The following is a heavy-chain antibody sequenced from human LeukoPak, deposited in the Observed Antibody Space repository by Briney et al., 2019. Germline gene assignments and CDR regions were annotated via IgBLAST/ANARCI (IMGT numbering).Heavy chain of an antibody. J-gene: IGHJ6*02. Sequence: GGSLRLSCSVSGFTFSSYSMNWVRQAPGKGLEWVLYISSSSTTIKYADSVKGRFTISRDNAKNSLYLQMNSLRDEDTAVYYCARDPPGYYYGMDVWGQGTTVTVSS. CDR3: ARDPPGYYYGMDV. V-gene: IGHV3-48*02. CDR2: ISSSSTTI. CDR1: GFTFSSYS.